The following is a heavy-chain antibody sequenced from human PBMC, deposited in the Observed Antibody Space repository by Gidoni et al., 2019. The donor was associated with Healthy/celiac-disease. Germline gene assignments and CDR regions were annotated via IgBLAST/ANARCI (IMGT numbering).Heavy chain of an antibody. V-gene: IGHV3-9*01. J-gene: IGHJ6*02. CDR3: AKDIDYDLSYGMDV. CDR2: ISWNSGSI. D-gene: IGHD3-3*01. Sequence: EVQLVESGGGLVQPGRSLRLSCAASGFTFDDYAMHWVRQAPGKGLEWVSGISWNSGSIGYADSVKGRFTISRDNAKNSLYLQMNSLRAEDTALYYCAKDIDYDLSYGMDVWGQGTTVTVSS. CDR1: GFTFDDYA.